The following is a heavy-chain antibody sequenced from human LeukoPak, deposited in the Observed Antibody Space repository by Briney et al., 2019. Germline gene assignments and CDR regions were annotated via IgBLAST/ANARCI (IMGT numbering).Heavy chain of an antibody. J-gene: IGHJ4*02. D-gene: IGHD6-13*01. V-gene: IGHV4-4*02. CDR3: ARVWGAAGTSHFDY. CDR2: IYHSGST. Sequence: SGTLSLTCAVSGGSISRSKWWSWVRQPPGKGLEWIGEIYHSGSTNYNPSLKSRVTISVDKSKNQFSLKLSSVTAADTAVYYCARVWGAAGTSHFDYWGQGTLVTVSS. CDR1: GGSISRSKW.